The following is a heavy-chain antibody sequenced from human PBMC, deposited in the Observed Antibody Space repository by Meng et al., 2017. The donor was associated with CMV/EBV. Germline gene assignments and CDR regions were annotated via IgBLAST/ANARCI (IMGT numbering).Heavy chain of an antibody. V-gene: IGHV1-69*05. CDR2: IIPIFGTA. D-gene: IGHD3-10*01. CDR1: GGTFSSYA. Sequence: SVKVSCKASGGTFSSYAISWVRQAPGQGLEWMGGIIPIFGTANYAQKFQGRVTITTDESTSTAYMELSSLRSEDTAVYYCASERRSPNWFEPWGQGTLVTVSS. CDR3: ASERRSPNWFEP. J-gene: IGHJ5*02.